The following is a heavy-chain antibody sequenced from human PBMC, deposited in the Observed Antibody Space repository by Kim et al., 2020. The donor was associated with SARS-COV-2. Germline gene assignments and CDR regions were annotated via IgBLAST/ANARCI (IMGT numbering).Heavy chain of an antibody. J-gene: IGHJ5*02. Sequence: ASVKVSCKASGYTFTSYAMHWVRQAPGQRLEWMGWINAGNGNTKYSQKFQGRVTITRDTSASTAYMELSSLRSEDTAVYYCARVRLVGATNPRSGFDPWGQGTLVTVSS. CDR3: ARVRLVGATNPRSGFDP. D-gene: IGHD1-26*01. CDR1: GYTFTSYA. CDR2: INAGNGNT. V-gene: IGHV1-3*01.